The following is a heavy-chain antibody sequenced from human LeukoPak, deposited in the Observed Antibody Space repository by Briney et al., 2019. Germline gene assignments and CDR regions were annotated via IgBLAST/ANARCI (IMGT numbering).Heavy chain of an antibody. V-gene: IGHV1-18*01. Sequence: ASVKVSCKASGYTFTSYGISWLRQAPGQGLEWMGWISAYNGNTNYAQKLQGRVTMTTDTSTRTAYMELRSLRSDDTAVYYCASAGSGRSFDYWGQGTLVTVSS. CDR3: ASAGSGRSFDY. D-gene: IGHD6-19*01. J-gene: IGHJ4*02. CDR1: GYTFTSYG. CDR2: ISAYNGNT.